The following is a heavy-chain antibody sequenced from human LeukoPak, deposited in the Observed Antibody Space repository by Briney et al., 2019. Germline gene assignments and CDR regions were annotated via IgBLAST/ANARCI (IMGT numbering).Heavy chain of an antibody. V-gene: IGHV3-53*01. Sequence: PGGSLGLSCAASGFTVSSNYMSWVRQAPGKGLEWVSVIYSGGSTYYADSVKGRFTISRDNSKNTLYLQMNSLRAEDTAVYYCARDSPPGFDAFDIWGQGTMVTVSS. CDR2: IYSGGST. CDR3: ARDSPPGFDAFDI. CDR1: GFTVSSNY. J-gene: IGHJ3*02. D-gene: IGHD1-14*01.